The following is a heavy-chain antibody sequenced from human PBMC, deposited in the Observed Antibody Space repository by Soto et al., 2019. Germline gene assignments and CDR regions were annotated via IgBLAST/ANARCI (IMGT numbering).Heavy chain of an antibody. J-gene: IGHJ6*02. CDR2: IYYSGST. CDR1: GGSISSGDYY. V-gene: IGHV4-30-4*01. CDR3: AREGTLPLQSHYYGMDV. Sequence: PSETLSLTCTVSGGSISSGDYYWSWIRQPPGKGLEWIGYIYYSGSTYYNPSLKSRVTISVDTSKNQFSLKLSSVTAADTAVYYCAREGTLPLQSHYYGMDVWGQGTTVTVSS.